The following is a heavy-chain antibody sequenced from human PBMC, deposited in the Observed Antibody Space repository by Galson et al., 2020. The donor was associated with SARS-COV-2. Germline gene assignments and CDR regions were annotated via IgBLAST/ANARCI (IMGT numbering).Heavy chain of an antibody. V-gene: IGHV3-11*01. CDR2: ISSSGSTI. Sequence: NSGGSLRLSCAASGFTFSDYYMSWIRQAPGKGLEWVSYISSSGSTIYYADSVKGRFTISRDNAKNSLYLQMNSPRAEDTAVYYCARDGVAAVRFDIWGQGTMVTVSS. CDR3: ARDGVAAVRFDI. J-gene: IGHJ3*02. D-gene: IGHD6-13*01. CDR1: GFTFSDYY.